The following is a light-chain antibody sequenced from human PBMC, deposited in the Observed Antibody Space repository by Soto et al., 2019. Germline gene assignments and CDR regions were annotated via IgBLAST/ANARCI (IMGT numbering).Light chain of an antibody. CDR1: QSVGST. Sequence: EVVMTQSPATLSVSPGERVTLSCKASQSVGSTLAWYQQNPGQAPRLLFYGASTRAAGIPARFSGSGSGTEFTLSISSLQSEDFAVYYCQQYAAWPLTFGGGTKLEIK. V-gene: IGKV3-15*01. J-gene: IGKJ4*01. CDR2: GAS. CDR3: QQYAAWPLT.